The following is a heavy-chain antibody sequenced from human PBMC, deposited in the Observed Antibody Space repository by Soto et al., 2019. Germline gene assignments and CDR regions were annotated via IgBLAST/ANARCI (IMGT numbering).Heavy chain of an antibody. Sequence: QVQLQGSGPGLVKPSQTLSLTCTVSGGSISRGDYYWSWIRQHPGKGLEWMGYIYDSGTTYYNPSLESRVTIFVDTSKSQFSLRLNSVTAADTAVYFCARGFLEWLSQPLYGMDVWGQGTTVTVSS. CDR1: GGSISRGDYY. CDR3: ARGFLEWLSQPLYGMDV. V-gene: IGHV4-31*03. D-gene: IGHD3-3*01. CDR2: IYDSGTT. J-gene: IGHJ6*02.